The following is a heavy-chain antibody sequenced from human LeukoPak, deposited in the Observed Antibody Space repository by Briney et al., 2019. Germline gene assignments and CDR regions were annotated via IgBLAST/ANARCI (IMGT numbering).Heavy chain of an antibody. CDR1: GFTFSSYA. D-gene: IGHD3-10*01. CDR3: ARALWFGEFHSH. J-gene: IGHJ4*02. CDR2: INPDGSEK. Sequence: GGSLRLSCAASGFTFSSYAMSWVRQAPGEGLEWVANINPDGSEKYYVDSLKGRLSISRDNAKNSLSLEMNSLRGDDTAFYYCARALWFGEFHSHWGRGALVTVS. V-gene: IGHV3-7*04.